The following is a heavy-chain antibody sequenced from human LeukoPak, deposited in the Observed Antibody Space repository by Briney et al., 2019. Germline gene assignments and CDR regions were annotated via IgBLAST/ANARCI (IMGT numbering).Heavy chain of an antibody. Sequence: GGSLRLSCAASGFTFSSYSMNWVRQAPGKGLEWVSSISSSSSYIYYADSVKGRFTIYRDNAKNSLYLQMNSLRAEDTAVYYCARAHYDILTGPNYFDYWGQGTLVTVSS. CDR1: GFTFSSYS. CDR2: ISSSSSYI. D-gene: IGHD3-9*01. V-gene: IGHV3-21*01. CDR3: ARAHYDILTGPNYFDY. J-gene: IGHJ4*02.